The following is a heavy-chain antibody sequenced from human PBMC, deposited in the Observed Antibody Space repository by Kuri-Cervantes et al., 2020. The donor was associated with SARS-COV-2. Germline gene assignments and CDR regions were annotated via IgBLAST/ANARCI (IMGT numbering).Heavy chain of an antibody. CDR1: GYTFNIYD. V-gene: IGHV1-8*02. CDR2: MNPNSGIT. D-gene: IGHD1-26*01. CDR3: ASGGKGQLLVDKVGY. J-gene: IGHJ4*02. Sequence: ASVKVSCKTSGYTFNIYDIHWVRQATGQGLEWMGWMNPNSGITGYAQKFQGRVTMTRDTSISTAYMELSRLRSDDTAVYYCASGGKGQLLVDKVGYWGQGTLVTVSS.